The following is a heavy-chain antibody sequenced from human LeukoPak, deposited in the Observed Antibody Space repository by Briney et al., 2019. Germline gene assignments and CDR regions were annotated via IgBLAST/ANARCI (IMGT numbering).Heavy chain of an antibody. CDR1: GFTVSSNH. Sequence: PGGSLRLSCAVSGFTVSSNHMSWVRQAPGKGLEWVSLIYSDGSTYYADSVKGRFTISRDNSKNTLYLQMNSLRAEDTAVYYCARKYCSGGTCYTGILEYWGQGTLVTVSS. J-gene: IGHJ4*02. V-gene: IGHV3-53*01. D-gene: IGHD2-15*01. CDR3: ARKYCSGGTCYTGILEY. CDR2: IYSDGST.